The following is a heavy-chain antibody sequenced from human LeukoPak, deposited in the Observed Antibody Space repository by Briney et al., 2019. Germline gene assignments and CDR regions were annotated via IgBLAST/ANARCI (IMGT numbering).Heavy chain of an antibody. Sequence: SETLSLTCTVSGGSISSSSYSWGWIRQPPGKGLEWIGSIYYSGSTYYNPSLKSRVTISVDTSKNQFSLKLSSVTAADTAVYYCARDLRESYSGSYYYYYYYMDVWGKGTTVTVSS. D-gene: IGHD1-26*01. J-gene: IGHJ6*03. V-gene: IGHV4-39*07. CDR2: IYYSGST. CDR3: ARDLRESYSGSYYYYYYYMDV. CDR1: GGSISSSSYS.